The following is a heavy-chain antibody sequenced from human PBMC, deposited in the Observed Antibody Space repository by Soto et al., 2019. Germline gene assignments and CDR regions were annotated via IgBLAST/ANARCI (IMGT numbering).Heavy chain of an antibody. CDR3: AANFDY. CDR2: ISYDGSNK. V-gene: IGHV3-30*03. CDR1: GFTFRSYG. J-gene: IGHJ4*02. Sequence: VGSLRLSCAASGFTFRSYGMHWVRQAPGKGLEWVAVISYDGSNKYYAYSVKGLFTLPRDNSKSTLYLQINSLRTEDTAVYYCAANFDYWGQGTLVTVSS.